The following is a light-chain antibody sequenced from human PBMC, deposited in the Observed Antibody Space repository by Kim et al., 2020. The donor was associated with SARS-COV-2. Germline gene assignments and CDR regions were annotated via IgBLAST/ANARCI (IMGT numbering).Light chain of an antibody. CDR1: QSISSW. Sequence: DIQMTQSPSTLSASVGDSVTIPCRASQSISSWLAWYQQKPGKAPKLLFYKASSLESGVPSRFSGSGSGTEFTLTISSLQPDDFATYYCQQYNSYSRTFGQGTKVDIK. J-gene: IGKJ1*01. V-gene: IGKV1-5*03. CDR3: QQYNSYSRT. CDR2: KAS.